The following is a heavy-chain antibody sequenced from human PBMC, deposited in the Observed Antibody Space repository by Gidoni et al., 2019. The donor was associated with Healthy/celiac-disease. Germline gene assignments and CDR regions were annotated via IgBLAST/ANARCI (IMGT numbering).Heavy chain of an antibody. CDR2: ISWNSGSI. CDR3: AKGASGYYDSSGPYFDY. CDR1: GFTFDYYA. V-gene: IGHV3-9*01. D-gene: IGHD3-22*01. Sequence: EVQLVESGGGLVQPGRSLRLSFSASGFTFDYYAMHWFRQAPGKGLEWVSGISWNSGSIGYADAVKGRFTISRDNAKNSLYLQMNSLRAEDTALYYCAKGASGYYDSSGPYFDYWGQGTLGTVSS. J-gene: IGHJ4*02.